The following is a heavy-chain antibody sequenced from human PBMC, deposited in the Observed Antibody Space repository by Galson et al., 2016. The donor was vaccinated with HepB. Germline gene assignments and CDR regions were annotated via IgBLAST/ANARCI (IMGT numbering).Heavy chain of an antibody. CDR3: LKSGYCGITDCFHAFDI. CDR2: ISNDGRSR. J-gene: IGHJ3*02. D-gene: IGHD2-2*01. V-gene: IGHV3-64D*08. CDR1: GFTFSSYS. Sequence: SLRLSCAASGFTFSSYSMHWVRQAPGKGLEYISTISNDGRSRYFVDSVRGRFTISRDNSKNTAYLQMSSLRPEDSATYYCLKSGYCGITDCFHAFDIWGQGTMVTVSS.